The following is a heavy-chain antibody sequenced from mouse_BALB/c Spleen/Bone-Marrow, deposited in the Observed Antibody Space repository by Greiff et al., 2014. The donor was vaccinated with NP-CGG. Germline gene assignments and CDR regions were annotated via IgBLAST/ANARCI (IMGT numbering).Heavy chain of an antibody. D-gene: IGHD1-2*01. CDR3: ARLTFPTATYYYAMDY. V-gene: IGHV5-17*02. CDR2: ISSGSSTI. CDR1: GFTFSSFG. Sequence: VQLQQSGGGLVQPGGSRKLSCAASGFTFSSFGMHWVRQAPEKGLEWVAYISSGSSTIYYADTVKGRFTISRDNPKNTLFLQMTSLRSEDTAMYYCARLTFPTATYYYAMDYWGQGTSVTVSS. J-gene: IGHJ4*01.